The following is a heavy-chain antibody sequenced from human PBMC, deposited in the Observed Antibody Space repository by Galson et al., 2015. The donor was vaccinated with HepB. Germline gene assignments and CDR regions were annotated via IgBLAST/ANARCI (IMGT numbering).Heavy chain of an antibody. CDR3: AADWDTGSYPGDAFDI. J-gene: IGHJ3*02. D-gene: IGHD1-26*01. V-gene: IGHV1-58*01. Sequence: SVKVSCKASGFTFISSAVHWVRQARGQRLEWIGWIVVGSGNTNYVQKFQERVTITRDMSTSTAYMELSSLRSEDTAVYYCAADWDTGSYPGDAFDIWGQGTMVTVSS. CDR2: IVVGSGNT. CDR1: GFTFISSA.